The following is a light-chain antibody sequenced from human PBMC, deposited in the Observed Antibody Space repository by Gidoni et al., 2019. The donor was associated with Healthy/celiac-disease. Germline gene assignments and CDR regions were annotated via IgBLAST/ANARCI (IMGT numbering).Light chain of an antibody. V-gene: IGKV4-1*01. Sequence: DIVMTQSPDSLAVSLGDRATINCKSSQSVLYSSNNKNYLAWYQQKPGQPPKLLIYWASIRESGVPDRFSGSGSGTDFTLTISSLQAEDVAVYYCQQYYSTPWTFXQXTKVEIK. CDR1: QSVLYSSNNKNY. CDR2: WAS. J-gene: IGKJ1*01. CDR3: QQYYSTPWT.